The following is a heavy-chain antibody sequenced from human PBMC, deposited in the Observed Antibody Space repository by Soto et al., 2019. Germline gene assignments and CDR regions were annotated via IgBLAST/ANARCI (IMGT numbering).Heavy chain of an antibody. J-gene: IGHJ4*02. CDR3: ARALQQLVIDY. CDR1: GGSISSGGYY. CDR2: IYYSGST. Sequence: SETLSLTCTVSGGSISSGGYYWSWIRQHPGKGLEWIGYIYYSGSTYYNPSLKSRVTISVDTSKNQFSLKLSSVTAADTAVYYCARALQQLVIDYWGQGTLVTVSS. V-gene: IGHV4-31*03. D-gene: IGHD6-13*01.